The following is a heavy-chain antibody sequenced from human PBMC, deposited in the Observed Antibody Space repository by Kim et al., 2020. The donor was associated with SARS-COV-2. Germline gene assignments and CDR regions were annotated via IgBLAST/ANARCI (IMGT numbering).Heavy chain of an antibody. Sequence: SETLSLTCPASGVSISSYYWSWIRQPPGKGLEWIGYIYYSGRTNYNPSLMSRVIIPADTSKNQFLLKPSTVTAADTAVYYCARLESCGWYVYFDYWGQGT. V-gene: IGHV4-59*08. D-gene: IGHD6-19*01. J-gene: IGHJ4*02. CDR1: GVSISSYY. CDR2: IYYSGRT. CDR3: ARLESCGWYVYFDY.